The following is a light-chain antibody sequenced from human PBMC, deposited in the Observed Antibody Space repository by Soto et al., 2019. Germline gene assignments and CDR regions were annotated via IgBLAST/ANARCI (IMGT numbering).Light chain of an antibody. V-gene: IGKV1-33*01. J-gene: IGKJ2*01. CDR1: QDISNN. CDR2: DAS. CDR3: QQYDDLPRT. Sequence: DIQMTQSPSSLSASVGDRVTITCQACQDISNNLHWYQVKPGKAPKLLIYDASNLETGVPSRFSGSGSGTDFTFTINSLEPEDVATYYCQQYDDLPRTFGQGTKLQVK.